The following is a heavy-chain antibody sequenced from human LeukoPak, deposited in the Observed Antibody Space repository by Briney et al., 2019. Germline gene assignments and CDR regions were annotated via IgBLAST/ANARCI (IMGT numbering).Heavy chain of an antibody. CDR1: GGSISSYY. J-gene: IGHJ4*02. D-gene: IGHD6-6*01. CDR3: ASSKYSSSSPEY. CDR2: IYYSGST. Sequence: PSETLSLTXTVSGGSISSYYWSWIRQPPGKGLEWIGYIYYSGSTNYNPSLKSRVTISVDTSKNQFSLKLSSVTAADTAVYYCASSKYSSSSPEYWGQGTLVTVSS. V-gene: IGHV4-59*01.